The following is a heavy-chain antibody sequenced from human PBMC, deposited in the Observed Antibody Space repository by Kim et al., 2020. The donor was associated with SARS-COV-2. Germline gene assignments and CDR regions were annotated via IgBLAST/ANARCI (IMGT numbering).Heavy chain of an antibody. J-gene: IGHJ4*02. V-gene: IGHV4-39*01. Sequence: SETLSLTCTVSGGSISSSSYYWGWIRQPPGKGLEWIGSIYYSGSTYYNPSLKSRVTISVDTSKNQFSLKLSSVTAADTAVYYCARLGWHTDYWGQGTLVTVSS. CDR3: ARLGWHTDY. CDR1: GGSISSSSYY. CDR2: IYYSGST. D-gene: IGHD2-15*01.